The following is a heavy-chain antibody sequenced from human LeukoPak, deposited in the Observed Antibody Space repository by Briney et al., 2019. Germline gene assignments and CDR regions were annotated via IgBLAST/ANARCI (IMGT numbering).Heavy chain of an antibody. J-gene: IGHJ3*02. CDR2: VIPIFGTA. V-gene: IGHV1-69*05. D-gene: IGHD4-11*01. Sequence: ASVKVSCKASGGTFSSYAISWVRQAPGQGLEWMGGVIPIFGTANYAQKFQGRVTITTDESTSTAYMELSSLRSEDTAVYYCARGPYSYDAFDIWGQGTTVTVSS. CDR1: GGTFSSYA. CDR3: ARGPYSYDAFDI.